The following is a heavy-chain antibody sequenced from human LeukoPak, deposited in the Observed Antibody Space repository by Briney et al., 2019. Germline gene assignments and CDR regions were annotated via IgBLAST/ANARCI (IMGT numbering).Heavy chain of an antibody. CDR1: GGSFTSDY. CDR2: FCTSGTT. CDR3: ARCRHGNCDYFDY. Sequence: SETLSLTCTVSGGSFTSDYWSWIRQPAGKGLEWIGRFCTSGTTNYNPSLKSRVTMSADTSKNQFSLKLRSVTAADTAVYYCARCRHGNCDYFDYWGQGTLVTVSS. V-gene: IGHV4-4*07. J-gene: IGHJ4*02. D-gene: IGHD1-7*01.